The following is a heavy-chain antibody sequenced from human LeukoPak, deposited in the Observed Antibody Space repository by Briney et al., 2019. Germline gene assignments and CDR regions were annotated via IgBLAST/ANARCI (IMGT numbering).Heavy chain of an antibody. CDR3: GRRPYYDCAFDI. Sequence: PSETLSLTCTVSGVTISNYYWSWLRQPQGKGLEGSGYIYYTGTTNYNPSLESRIIMSADTSNTPFSLKLTSVTAAAAAVYCGGRRPYYDCAFDIWGQGTMVTVSS. CDR2: IYYTGTT. CDR1: GVTISNYY. J-gene: IGHJ3*02. V-gene: IGHV4-59*08. D-gene: IGHD3-22*01.